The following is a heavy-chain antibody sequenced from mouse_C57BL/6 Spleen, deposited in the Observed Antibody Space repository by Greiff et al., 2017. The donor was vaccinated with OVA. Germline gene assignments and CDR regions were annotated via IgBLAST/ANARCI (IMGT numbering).Heavy chain of an antibody. CDR2: IYPGDGDT. J-gene: IGHJ4*01. CDR1: GYAFSSSW. D-gene: IGHD2-5*01. CDR3: ARDYSNYVDYAMDY. V-gene: IGHV1-82*01. Sequence: VQLQQSGPELVKPGASVKISCKASGYAFSSSWMNWVKQRPGKGLEWIGRIYPGDGDTNYNGKFKGKATLTADKSSSTAYMQLSSLTSEDSAVYFCARDYSNYVDYAMDYWGQGTSVTVSS.